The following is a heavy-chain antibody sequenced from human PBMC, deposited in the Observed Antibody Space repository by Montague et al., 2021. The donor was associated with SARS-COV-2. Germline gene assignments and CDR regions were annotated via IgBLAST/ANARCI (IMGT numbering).Heavy chain of an antibody. CDR3: AKDFNWSDGN. V-gene: IGHV3-23*01. CDR1: GFTFSKYD. J-gene: IGHJ4*02. Sequence: SLSLSFSASGFTFSKYDMNWLRQAPGKGLEWVSVNSIAGDTNYAASVRGRFTISRDNSKDTVYLQMNSLRAEDTAMYYCAKDFNWSDGNWGQGTMVTVSS. CDR2: NSIAGDT. D-gene: IGHD1-20*01.